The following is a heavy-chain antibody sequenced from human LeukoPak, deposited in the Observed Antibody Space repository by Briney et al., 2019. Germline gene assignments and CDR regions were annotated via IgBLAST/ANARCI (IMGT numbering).Heavy chain of an antibody. D-gene: IGHD2-15*01. Sequence: SETLSLTCTVSGDSISSSNCYWGWIRQPPGKGLEWIGSIYFSGGTYYNASLKSRVTISVDTSKNQFSLKLSSVTAADTAVYYCARGRGIVVVVAATHFDYWGQGTLVTVSS. V-gene: IGHV4-39*01. CDR2: IYFSGGT. CDR1: GDSISSSNCY. CDR3: ARGRGIVVVVAATHFDY. J-gene: IGHJ4*02.